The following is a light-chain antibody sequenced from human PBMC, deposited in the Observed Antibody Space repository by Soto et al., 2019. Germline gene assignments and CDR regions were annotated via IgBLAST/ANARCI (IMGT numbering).Light chain of an antibody. CDR1: QSIGKH. V-gene: IGKV1-39*01. CDR3: QQSYSSPTT. Sequence: DIQMTQSPAFLCGAVVDIVSITCRASQSIGKHLNWYQQKPGKAPKFLIYGASTLQNGVPSRFTGSGSGTDFTLTVNSLQPEDFATYYCQQSYSSPTTFGQGTRLEIK. CDR2: GAS. J-gene: IGKJ5*01.